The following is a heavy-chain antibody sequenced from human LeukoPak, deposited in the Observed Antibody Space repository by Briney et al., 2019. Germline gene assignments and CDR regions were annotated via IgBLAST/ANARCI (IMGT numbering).Heavy chain of an antibody. Sequence: ASVKVSCKASGYTFTSYYMHWVRQAPGQGLEWMGIIYPGDSDTRYSPSFQGQVTISADKSISTAYLQWSSLKASDTAMYYCARLPVRGVIINPRRGNWFDPWGQGTLVTVSS. CDR1: GYTFTSYY. CDR3: ARLPVRGVIINPRRGNWFDP. CDR2: IYPGDSDT. J-gene: IGHJ5*02. V-gene: IGHV5-51*01. D-gene: IGHD3-10*01.